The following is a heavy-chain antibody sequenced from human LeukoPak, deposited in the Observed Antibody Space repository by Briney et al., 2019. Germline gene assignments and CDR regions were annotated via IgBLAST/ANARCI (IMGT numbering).Heavy chain of an antibody. D-gene: IGHD3-16*02. CDR2: IRSKANSYAT. J-gene: IGHJ4*02. Sequence: GGSLRLSCAASGFTFSSHDMHWVRQASGKGLEWVGRIRSKANSYATAYAASVKGRFTISRDDSKNTAYLQMNSLKTEDTAVYYCATLSYDYVWGSYRGLDYWGQGTLVTVSS. CDR3: ATLSYDYVWGSYRGLDY. V-gene: IGHV3-73*01. CDR1: GFTFSSHD.